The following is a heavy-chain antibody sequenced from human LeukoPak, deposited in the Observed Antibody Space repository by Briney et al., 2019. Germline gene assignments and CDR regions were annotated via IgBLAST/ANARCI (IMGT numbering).Heavy chain of an antibody. CDR2: IYYSGST. Sequence: SETLSLTCTVSGGSISSYYWSWIRQPPGKGLEWIGYIYYSGSTNYNPSLKSRVTISVDTSKNQFSLKLSSVTAADTAVYYCARGGARYYGSGNYNYFYYGMDVWGQGTTVTVSS. V-gene: IGHV4-59*08. CDR1: GGSISSYY. CDR3: ARGGARYYGSGNYNYFYYGMDV. J-gene: IGHJ6*02. D-gene: IGHD3-10*01.